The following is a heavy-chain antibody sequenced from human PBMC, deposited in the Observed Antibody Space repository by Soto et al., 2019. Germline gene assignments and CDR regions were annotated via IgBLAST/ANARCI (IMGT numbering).Heavy chain of an antibody. CDR1: GFTFSSYS. J-gene: IGHJ4*02. Sequence: GGSLRLSCAASGFTFSSYSMNWVRQAPGKGLEWVSSISSSSSYIYYADSVKGRFTISRDNAKNSLYLQMNSLRAKDTAVYYCARDRDYDSSGYYDYWGQGTLVTVSS. D-gene: IGHD3-22*01. CDR3: ARDRDYDSSGYYDY. V-gene: IGHV3-21*01. CDR2: ISSSSSYI.